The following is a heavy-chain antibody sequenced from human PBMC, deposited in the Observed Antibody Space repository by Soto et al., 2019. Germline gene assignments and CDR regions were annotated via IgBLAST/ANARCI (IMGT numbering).Heavy chain of an antibody. V-gene: IGHV1-8*01. J-gene: IGHJ4*02. D-gene: IGHD5-18*01. CDR3: ARESSYGLVY. CDR1: GYSFTSYD. Sequence: QVQLVQSGAEVKKPGASVKVSCKASGYSFTSYDINWVRQATGQGLEWMGWMKPNSGNTGYAQKFQGRVTMTRNSSISTAYVELSSLRSEDTAVDYCARESSYGLVYWGQGTLVTVSS. CDR2: MKPNSGNT.